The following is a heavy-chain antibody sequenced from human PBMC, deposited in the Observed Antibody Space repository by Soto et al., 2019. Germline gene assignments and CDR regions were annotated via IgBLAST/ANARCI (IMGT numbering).Heavy chain of an antibody. V-gene: IGHV1-3*01. J-gene: IGHJ5*02. Sequence: GASVQVSCKASGYTFTSYAMHWVRQAPGQRLEWMGWINAGNGNTKYSQKFQGRVTITRDTSASTDYMELSSLRSEDTAVYYCARERRYSSRGWFDPWGQGTLVTVSS. CDR3: ARERRYSSRGWFDP. D-gene: IGHD6-13*01. CDR1: GYTFTSYA. CDR2: INAGNGNT.